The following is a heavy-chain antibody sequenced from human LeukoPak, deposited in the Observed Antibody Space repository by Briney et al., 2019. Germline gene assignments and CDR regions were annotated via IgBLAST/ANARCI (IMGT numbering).Heavy chain of an antibody. V-gene: IGHV4-39*07. D-gene: IGHD2-15*01. CDR2: IYYSGST. J-gene: IGHJ6*02. CDR1: GGSISSSSYY. Sequence: SETLSLTCTVSGGSISSSSYYWGWIRQPPGKGLEWIGSIYYSGSTNYNPSLKSRVTISVDTSKNQFSLKLSSVTAADTAVYYCARDMASCSGGSCYSPNYHYYGMDVWGQGTTVTVSS. CDR3: ARDMASCSGGSCYSPNYHYYGMDV.